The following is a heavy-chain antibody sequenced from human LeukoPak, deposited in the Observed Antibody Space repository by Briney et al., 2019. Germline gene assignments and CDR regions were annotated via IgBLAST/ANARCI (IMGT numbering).Heavy chain of an antibody. Sequence: GGSLRLSCAASGFTFRSYAMSWVCQAPGKGLEWVSAISASSDRTYYADSVKGRFTISRDNSKNTLYLQMNSLRAEDTAVYYCAKESPYYSDRDYYFDHWGQGTLVTVSS. J-gene: IGHJ4*02. CDR3: AKESPYYSDRDYYFDH. CDR2: ISASSDRT. V-gene: IGHV3-23*01. D-gene: IGHD3-22*01. CDR1: GFTFRSYA.